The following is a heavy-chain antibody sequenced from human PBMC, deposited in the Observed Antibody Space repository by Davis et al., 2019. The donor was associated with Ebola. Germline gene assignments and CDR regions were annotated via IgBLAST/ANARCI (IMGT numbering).Heavy chain of an antibody. CDR2: ISAYNGNT. Sequence: ASVKVSCKASGYTFTSYGISWVRQAPGQGLEWMGWISAYNGNTKYSQKFQGRVTITRDTSASTAYMELSSLRSEDTAVYYCARGYLLGAFDIWGQGTMVTVSS. J-gene: IGHJ3*02. V-gene: IGHV1-18*04. D-gene: IGHD6-13*01. CDR1: GYTFTSYG. CDR3: ARGYLLGAFDI.